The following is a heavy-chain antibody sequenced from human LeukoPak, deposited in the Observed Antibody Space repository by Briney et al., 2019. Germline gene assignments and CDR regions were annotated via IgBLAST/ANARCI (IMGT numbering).Heavy chain of an antibody. Sequence: SETLSLTCTVSGGSISSGGYYWSWIRQHPGKGLEWIGYIYYSGSTYYNPSLKSRVTISVDRSKNQFSLKLTSVTAADTAVYYCSRSDVDTALDYWGQGTLVTVSS. CDR1: GGSISSGGYY. D-gene: IGHD5-18*01. CDR2: IYYSGST. V-gene: IGHV4-31*09. CDR3: SRSDVDTALDY. J-gene: IGHJ4*02.